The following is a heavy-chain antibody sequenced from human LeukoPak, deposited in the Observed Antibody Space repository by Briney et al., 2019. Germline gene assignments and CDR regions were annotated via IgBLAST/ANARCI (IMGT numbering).Heavy chain of an antibody. CDR3: AVGGDGNFDY. D-gene: IGHD5-24*01. Sequence: ASVKVSCKASGYTFTGHFMHWVRQAPGQGLEWMGWISAYNGNTNYAQKLQGRVTMTTDTSTSTAYMELRSLRSDDTAVYYCAVGGDGNFDYWGQGTLVTVSS. CDR1: GYTFTGHF. V-gene: IGHV1-18*04. CDR2: ISAYNGNT. J-gene: IGHJ4*02.